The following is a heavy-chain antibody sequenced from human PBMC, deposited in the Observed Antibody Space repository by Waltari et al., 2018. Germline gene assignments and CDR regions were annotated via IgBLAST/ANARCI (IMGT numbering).Heavy chain of an antibody. CDR2: IYTSGCT. CDR1: GGSISSYY. CDR3: ARLGYCSSTSCHEYFQH. Sequence: QVQLQESGPGLVKPSETLSLTCTVSGGSISSYYWSWIRQPAGKGLEWIGRIYTSGCTNYNPSLKSRVSMSVDTSKNQFSLKLSSVTAADTAVYYCARLGYCSSTSCHEYFQHWGQGTLVTVSS. J-gene: IGHJ1*01. V-gene: IGHV4-4*07. D-gene: IGHD2-2*01.